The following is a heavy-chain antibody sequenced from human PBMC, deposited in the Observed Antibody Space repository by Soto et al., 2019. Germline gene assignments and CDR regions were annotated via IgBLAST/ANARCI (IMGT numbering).Heavy chain of an antibody. V-gene: IGHV3-33*01. CDR3: ARGNGYSSGWYDY. D-gene: IGHD6-19*01. CDR1: GFTFSNFG. CDR2: IWWDGSNK. J-gene: IGHJ4*02. Sequence: QVQLMESGGGVVQPGRSLRLSCAASGFTFSNFGMHWVRQAPGKGLEWVTVIWWDGSNKYYADSVKGRFTISRDNSKSTLERQMNSLGADDTAVYYCARGNGYSSGWYDYWGQGTLVTVSS.